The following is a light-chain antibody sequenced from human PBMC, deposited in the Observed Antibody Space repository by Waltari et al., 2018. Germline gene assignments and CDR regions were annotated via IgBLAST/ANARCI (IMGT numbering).Light chain of an antibody. V-gene: IGKV1-39*01. CDR2: AAS. CDR1: QSISNY. J-gene: IGKJ1*01. CDR3: QQYYTTPT. Sequence: DIQMTQSPSSLSASVGDRVTITCRASQSISNYLNWYQQKPEKAPKLLIYAASSLQSGVPSRFSGSGSGTDFTLTISSLQAEDVAVYYCQQYYTTPTFGQGTKVEIK.